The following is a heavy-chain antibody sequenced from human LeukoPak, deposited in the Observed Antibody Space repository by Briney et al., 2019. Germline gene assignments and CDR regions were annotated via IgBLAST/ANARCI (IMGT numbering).Heavy chain of an antibody. D-gene: IGHD3-22*01. J-gene: IGHJ6*03. CDR2: INHSGIT. Sequence: PSETLSLTCAVYGGSFSGHYWSWIRQPPGKGLEWSGEINHSGITNYNPSLKSRVTISVDTSKNQFSLKLSSVTAADTAVYYCVRGLMGYDSSGYYWGYYYYYYMDVWGKGTTVTVSS. CDR3: VRGLMGYDSSGYYWGYYYYYYMDV. V-gene: IGHV4-34*01. CDR1: GGSFSGHY.